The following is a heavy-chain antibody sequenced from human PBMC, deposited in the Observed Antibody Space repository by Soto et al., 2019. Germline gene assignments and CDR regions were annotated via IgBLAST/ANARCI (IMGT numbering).Heavy chain of an antibody. Sequence: QITLKESGPTLVKPTQTLTLTCTFSAFSLSTGGVGVGWIRQPPGKALEWLALIYWVDDKRYSPSLRSRLTITKDTSKNQVVLTMTNLDPVDTATYYCIQSRCGGDCLQSYASYYYSGMDVWGQGTTVTVSS. J-gene: IGHJ6*02. D-gene: IGHD2-21*02. V-gene: IGHV2-5*02. CDR3: IQSRCGGDCLQSYASYYYSGMDV. CDR2: IYWVDDK. CDR1: AFSLSTGGVG.